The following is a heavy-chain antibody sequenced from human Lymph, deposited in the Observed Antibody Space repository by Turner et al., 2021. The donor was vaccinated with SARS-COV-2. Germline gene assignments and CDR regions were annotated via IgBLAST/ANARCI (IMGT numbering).Heavy chain of an antibody. V-gene: IGHV3-66*01. J-gene: IGHJ3*01. CDR3: ARDFREGALDV. CDR2: ICSGGIT. CDR1: GIIVSRNY. Sequence: EVQPVQSGGGLVQPGWSLSIACAASGIIVSRNYMSWVRQAPGKGLECVSVICSGGITYYADSVKCRFTISRDNAKNTLYLQRNSLRAEVTGVYYCARDFREGALDVWGQGTMVTISS.